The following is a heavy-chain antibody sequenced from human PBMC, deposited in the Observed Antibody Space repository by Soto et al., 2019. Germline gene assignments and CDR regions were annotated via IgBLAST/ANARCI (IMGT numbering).Heavy chain of an antibody. CDR3: ARGHGRFAH. CDR2: INHSGFT. V-gene: IGHV4-34*01. J-gene: IGHJ4*02. Sequence: QLQLHQSGAGLLKPSETLSLTCDVSGGSFTGYYWAWIRQPPGKGLEWIGEINHSGFTNYNPSLTGRVTISLDTSRSQFSLKLDSLNAADTAFYFCARGHGRFAHWGQGTLVTVSS. CDR1: GGSFTGYY.